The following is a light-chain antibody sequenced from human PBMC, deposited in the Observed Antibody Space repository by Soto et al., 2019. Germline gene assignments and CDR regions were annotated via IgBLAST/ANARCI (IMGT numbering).Light chain of an antibody. J-gene: IGKJ3*01. CDR1: QSVSSY. Sequence: EIVLTQSPATLSLSPGERATLSCRASQSVSSYLAWYQQKPGQAPRLLIYGASTRATGIPDRFRGSGSGTDFTLTISRLGPEDFAVYYCQQYGYSPTTFGPGTKVDIK. V-gene: IGKV3-20*01. CDR2: GAS. CDR3: QQYGYSPTT.